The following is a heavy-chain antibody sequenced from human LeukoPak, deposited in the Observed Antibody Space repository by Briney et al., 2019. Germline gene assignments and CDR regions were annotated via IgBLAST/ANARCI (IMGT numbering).Heavy chain of an antibody. J-gene: IGHJ4*02. CDR1: GFTFSSYA. CDR3: AKGSTTLAEDFDY. V-gene: IGHV3-23*01. CDR2: ISDSGGST. Sequence: GGSLRLSCAASGFTFSSYAMNWVRQAPGKGLEWVSTISDSGGSTYYADSVKGRFIISRDNSKNTLFLQMNSLRAEDTAVYYCAKGSTTLAEDFDYWGQGTLVTVSS. D-gene: IGHD2/OR15-2a*01.